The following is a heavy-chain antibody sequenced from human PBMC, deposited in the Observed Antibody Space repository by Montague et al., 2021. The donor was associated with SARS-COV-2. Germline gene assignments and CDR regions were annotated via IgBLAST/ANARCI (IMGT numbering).Heavy chain of an antibody. D-gene: IGHD3-10*01. Sequence: SLRLSCAASGFTFDDCAMHWVRQAPGKGLEWVSGISWNSGSVGYADSVKGRFTISRDNAKNSLYLQMNSLRAEDTALYYCAKWTTITFGSGSHPYGMDVWGQGTTGTVPS. CDR1: GFTFDDCA. CDR3: AKWTTITFGSGSHPYGMDV. J-gene: IGHJ6*02. CDR2: ISWNSGSV. V-gene: IGHV3-9*01.